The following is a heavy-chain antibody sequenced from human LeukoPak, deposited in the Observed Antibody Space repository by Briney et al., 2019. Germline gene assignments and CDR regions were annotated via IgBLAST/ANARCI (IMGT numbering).Heavy chain of an antibody. J-gene: IGHJ4*02. CDR2: ISCSGGST. Sequence: PGRSLRPSYAAYGFTFSSYAMGWVRQDPGKGLEWVSAISCSGGSTYYADDVKGRFTISRDNSNNTLYLQMNSLRAEDTAVYYCAKAAHYGSGIYDDYWGQGTLVTVSS. V-gene: IGHV3-23*01. D-gene: IGHD3-10*01. CDR1: GFTFSSYA. CDR3: AKAAHYGSGIYDDY.